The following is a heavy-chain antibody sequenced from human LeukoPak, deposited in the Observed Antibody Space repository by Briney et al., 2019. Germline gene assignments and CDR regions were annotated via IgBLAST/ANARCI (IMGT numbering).Heavy chain of an antibody. V-gene: IGHV4-4*07. J-gene: IGHJ6*03. Sequence: SETLSLTCAVYGGSFSSYYWSWIRQPAGKGLEWIGRIYTSGSTNYNPSLKSRVTISVDTSKNQFSLKLSSVTAADTAVYYCARDTQYSGSYRCYYYMDVWGKGTTVTVSS. CDR1: GGSFSSYY. CDR2: IYTSGST. D-gene: IGHD1-26*01. CDR3: ARDTQYSGSYRCYYYMDV.